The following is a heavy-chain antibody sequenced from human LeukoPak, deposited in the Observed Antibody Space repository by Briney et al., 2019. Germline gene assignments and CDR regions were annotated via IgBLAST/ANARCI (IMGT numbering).Heavy chain of an antibody. V-gene: IGHV1-3*01. D-gene: IGHD4-23*01. J-gene: IGHJ3*02. CDR1: GYTFNNYA. CDR3: ARTQGVYYGGNFGAFDI. Sequence: ASVKVSCKSSGYTFNNYAMNWVRQAPGQRLEWMGWINAGIGNTKYSQKFQDRVAITRDTSASTAYMELSSLRSEDTSVYYCARTQGVYYGGNFGAFDIWGQGTMVTVSS. CDR2: INAGIGNT.